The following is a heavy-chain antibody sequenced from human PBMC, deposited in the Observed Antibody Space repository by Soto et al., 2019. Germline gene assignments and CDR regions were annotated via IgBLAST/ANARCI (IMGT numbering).Heavy chain of an antibody. V-gene: IGHV4-59*01. D-gene: IGHD6-13*01. J-gene: IGHJ4*02. Sequence: SETLSLTCTVSGGSISSNYWTWIRQPPGKGLEWIGYVYNSGSTNYNPSLKSRVTISEDTSKSQFSLKVNSMTAADTAVYYCARYRSRAVAGYTLDNWGQGILVTVSS. CDR1: GGSISSNY. CDR3: ARYRSRAVAGYTLDN. CDR2: VYNSGST.